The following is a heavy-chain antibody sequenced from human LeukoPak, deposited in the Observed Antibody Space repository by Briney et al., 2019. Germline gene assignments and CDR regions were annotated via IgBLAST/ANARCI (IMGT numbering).Heavy chain of an antibody. CDR3: ARGTSCDFWSAYWATMDG. CDR1: VFTFSDYY. D-gene: IGHD3-3*01. Sequence: GGALRLSCAASVFTFSDYYMTGIRQAPGKGREGVSCISSSGSVIYYADSVKGRFTISRDNAKNSLFLQKNSLRAEDTAVYYCARGTSCDFWSAYWATMDGWGKGTTVTVSS. CDR2: ISSSGSVI. V-gene: IGHV3-11*04. J-gene: IGHJ6*04.